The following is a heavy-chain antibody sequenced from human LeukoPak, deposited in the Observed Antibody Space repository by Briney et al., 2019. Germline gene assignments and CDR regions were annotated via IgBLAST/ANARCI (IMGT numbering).Heavy chain of an antibody. J-gene: IGHJ6*02. V-gene: IGHV3-23*01. CDR2: ISGSGGST. CDR3: ARAGNAITIFGVAPPPKYYYYGMDV. CDR1: GFTFSSYA. Sequence: GGSLRLSCAASGFTFSSYAMSWVRQAAGKGLEWVSAISGSGGSTYYADSVKGRFTISRDNSKNTLYLQMNSLRAEDTAVYYCARAGNAITIFGVAPPPKYYYYGMDVWGQGTTVTVSS. D-gene: IGHD3-3*01.